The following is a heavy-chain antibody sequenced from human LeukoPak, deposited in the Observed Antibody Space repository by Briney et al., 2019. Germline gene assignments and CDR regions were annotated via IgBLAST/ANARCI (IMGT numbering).Heavy chain of an antibody. CDR1: GLTFSSYS. CDR3: ARDQAGTVAGAEFDY. D-gene: IGHD6-19*01. CDR2: ISSSSSYI. Sequence: SGGSLRLSCAASGLTFSSYSMNWVRQAPGKGLEWVSSISSSSSYIYYADSVKGRFTISRDNAKNSLYLQMNSLRAEDTAVYYCARDQAGTVAGAEFDYWGQGTLVTVSS. J-gene: IGHJ4*02. V-gene: IGHV3-21*01.